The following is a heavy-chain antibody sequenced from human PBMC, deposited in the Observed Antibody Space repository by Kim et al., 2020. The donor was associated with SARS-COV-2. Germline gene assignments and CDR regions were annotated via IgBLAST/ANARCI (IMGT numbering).Heavy chain of an antibody. V-gene: IGHV3-15*01. CDR2: IKSKTDGGTT. D-gene: IGHD6-13*01. J-gene: IGHJ5*02. CDR1: GFTFSNAW. CDR3: TTEGRGSHSWQVNWFDP. Sequence: GGSLRLSCAASGFTFSNAWINWVRQAPGKGLEWVGRIKSKTDGGTTDYAAPVKGRFTISRDDSINTLYLQMNSLKTEDTAVYYCTTEGRGSHSWQVNWFDPWGQGTLVTVSS.